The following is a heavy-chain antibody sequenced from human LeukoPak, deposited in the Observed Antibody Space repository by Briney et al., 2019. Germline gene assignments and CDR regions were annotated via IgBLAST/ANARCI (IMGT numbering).Heavy chain of an antibody. Sequence: GGSLRLSCAASGFTVSSKYMSWVRQAPGKGLEWVSVIYSGDNTYYADSVKGRFTISRDNSKNTLYLQMNSLRAEDTAVYYCAKGPWFGELLPVPFDYWGQGTLVTVSS. CDR1: GFTVSSKY. D-gene: IGHD3-10*01. CDR3: AKGPWFGELLPVPFDY. J-gene: IGHJ4*02. CDR2: IYSGDNT. V-gene: IGHV3-53*05.